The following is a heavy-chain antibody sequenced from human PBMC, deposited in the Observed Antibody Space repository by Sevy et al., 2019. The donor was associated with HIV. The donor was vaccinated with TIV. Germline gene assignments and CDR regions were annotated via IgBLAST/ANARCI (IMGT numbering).Heavy chain of an antibody. CDR2: VWYDGNIK. V-gene: IGHV3-33*01. D-gene: IGHD6-6*01. Sequence: GGSLRLSCAASGFIFSDYGMHWVRQSPVNGLEWVAVVWYDGNIKYYADSVKGRFTISRDNSKNTLYLQMNNLRAEDTAVYYCAREGWGGAARPNYFDYWGQGTLVTVSS. CDR3: AREGWGGAARPNYFDY. CDR1: GFIFSDYG. J-gene: IGHJ4*02.